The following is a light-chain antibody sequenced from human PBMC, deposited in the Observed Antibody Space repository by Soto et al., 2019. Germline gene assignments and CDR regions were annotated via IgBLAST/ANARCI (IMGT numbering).Light chain of an antibody. CDR3: QDPCTSAGT. CDR1: QSISTW. Sequence: GSQSISTWLAWYQQKPGQAPKLLIYGASTLESGVPARFSGSGPGTAFTLTLRCLQPDYFALQNCQDPCTSAGTVAGGTKVDIK. J-gene: IGKJ4*02. V-gene: IGKV1-5*01. CDR2: GAS.